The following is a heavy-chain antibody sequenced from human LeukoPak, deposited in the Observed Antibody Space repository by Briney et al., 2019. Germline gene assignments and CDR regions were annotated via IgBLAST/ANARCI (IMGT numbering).Heavy chain of an antibody. Sequence: PGGSLRLSCAASGFTFSSYGMNWVRQAPGKGLEWVSSISSSSHTHYADSMKGRFTISRDNAKNSLYLQMNSLRADDTAVYYCVRGDSRDFWGQGTLVTVSS. CDR1: GFTFSSYG. CDR2: ISSSSHT. D-gene: IGHD6-13*01. J-gene: IGHJ4*02. V-gene: IGHV3-21*01. CDR3: VRGDSRDF.